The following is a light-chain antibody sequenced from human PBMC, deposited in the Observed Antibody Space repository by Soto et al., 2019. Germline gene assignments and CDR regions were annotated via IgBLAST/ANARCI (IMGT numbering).Light chain of an antibody. CDR3: QQSYSTSIT. CDR1: QTIGTY. CDR2: AAS. V-gene: IGKV1-39*01. J-gene: IGKJ5*01. Sequence: IEVTQSPSSLAASLGDRVTITCRASQTIGTYVNWYRQKPGKAPKRLSYAASSLQSGVPSRFSGSGSGTDFTLTISSLQPEDFATYYCQQSYSTSITFGQGTRLEIK.